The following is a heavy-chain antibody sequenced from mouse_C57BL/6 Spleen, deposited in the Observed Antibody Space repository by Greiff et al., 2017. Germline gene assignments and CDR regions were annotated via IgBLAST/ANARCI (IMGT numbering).Heavy chain of an antibody. CDR1: GFTFSDYG. Sequence: EVKLEESGGGLVKPGGSLKLSCAASGFTFSDYGMHWVRQAPEKGLEWVAYISSGSSTIYYADTVKGRFTISRDNAKNTLFLQMASLRSEDTAMYYCARNAYYFDYWGQGTTLTVSS. J-gene: IGHJ2*01. CDR3: ARNAYYFDY. V-gene: IGHV5-17*01. CDR2: ISSGSSTI.